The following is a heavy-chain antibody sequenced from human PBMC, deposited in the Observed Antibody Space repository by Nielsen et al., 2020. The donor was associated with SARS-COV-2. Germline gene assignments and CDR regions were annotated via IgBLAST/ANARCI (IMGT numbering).Heavy chain of an antibody. Sequence: GESLKISCAASGFTFSSYDMHWVRQATGKGLEWVATIDSAGDTFYPGSVKGRFSVSRENGKNSLFLQMNSLRDGDTAVYYCARAAGTAIDYWGQGTLVTVSS. CDR2: IDSAGDT. V-gene: IGHV3-13*04. CDR3: ARAAGTAIDY. J-gene: IGHJ4*02. CDR1: GFTFSSYD. D-gene: IGHD5-18*01.